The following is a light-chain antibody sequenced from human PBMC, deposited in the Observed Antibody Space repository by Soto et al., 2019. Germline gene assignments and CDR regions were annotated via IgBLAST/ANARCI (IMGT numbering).Light chain of an antibody. J-gene: IGKJ4*01. Sequence: EIVMTQSPATLSVSPGERATLSCRASQSVSSNLAWYQQKPGQAPRLLIYSASTRATGIPARFSGSGSGTEFTLTISSLQSEDFAVYYCQQYNNWPPRTFGGGTKVEIK. V-gene: IGKV3-15*01. CDR1: QSVSSN. CDR2: SAS. CDR3: QQYNNWPPRT.